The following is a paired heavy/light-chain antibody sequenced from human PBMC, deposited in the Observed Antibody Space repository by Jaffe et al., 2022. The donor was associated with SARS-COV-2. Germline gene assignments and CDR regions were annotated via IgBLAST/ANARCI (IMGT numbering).Light chain of an antibody. J-gene: IGKJ2*01. CDR3: QQYGSSYRARGGLYT. Sequence: EIVLTQSPGTLSLSPGERATLSCRASQSVSSSYLAWYQQKPGQAPRLLIYGASSRATGIPDRFSGSGSGTDFTLTISRLEPEDFAVYYCQQYGSSYRARGGLYTFGQGTKLEIK. CDR1: QSVSSSY. V-gene: IGKV3-20*01. CDR2: GAS.
Heavy chain of an antibody. Sequence: EVQLLESGGGLVQPGGSLRLSCAASGFTFSSYAMSWVRQAPGKGLEWVSAISGSGGSTYYADSVKGRFTISRDNSKNTLYLQMNSLRAEDTAVYYCAKVGCSSTSCYYSDYYYYGMDVWGQGTTVTVSS. CDR2: ISGSGGST. CDR3: AKVGCSSTSCYYSDYYYYGMDV. V-gene: IGHV3-23*01. CDR1: GFTFSSYA. J-gene: IGHJ6*02. D-gene: IGHD2-2*01.